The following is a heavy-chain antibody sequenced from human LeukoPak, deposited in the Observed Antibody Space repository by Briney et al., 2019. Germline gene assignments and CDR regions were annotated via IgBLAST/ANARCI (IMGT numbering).Heavy chain of an antibody. J-gene: IGHJ4*02. Sequence: GGSLRLSCAASGFTFSIYAMSWVRQAPGKGLEWVSLFSGSGERTYYADSVKGRFTISRDNSKDTLYLQMNSLRAEDTALYYCAKADTAMGIPPYFDYWGQGTLVTVSS. CDR2: FSGSGERT. CDR1: GFTFSIYA. D-gene: IGHD5-18*01. CDR3: AKADTAMGIPPYFDY. V-gene: IGHV3-23*01.